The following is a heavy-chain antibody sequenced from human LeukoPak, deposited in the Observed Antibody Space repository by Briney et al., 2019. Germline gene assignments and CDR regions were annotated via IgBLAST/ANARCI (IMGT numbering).Heavy chain of an antibody. V-gene: IGHV3-48*01. CDR3: ARAASLDY. J-gene: IGHJ4*02. CDR1: GFTFSTYT. D-gene: IGHD2-2*01. Sequence: GGSLRLSCAASGFTFSTYTMNWVRQAPGKGLEWVSYISGGGSTIYYADSVKGRFTISRDNAKNSLFLQLKSLRAEDTAVYYCARAASLDYWGQGTLVTVSS. CDR2: ISGGGSTI.